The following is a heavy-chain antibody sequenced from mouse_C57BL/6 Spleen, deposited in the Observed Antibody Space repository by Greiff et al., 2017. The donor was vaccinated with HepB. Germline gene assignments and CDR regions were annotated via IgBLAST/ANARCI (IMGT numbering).Heavy chain of an antibody. CDR2: ISGGGGNT. CDR1: GFTFSSYT. D-gene: IGHD4-1*01. Sequence: EVKLEESGGGLVKPGGSLKLSCAASGFTFSSYTMSWVRQTPEKRLEWVATISGGGGNTYYPDSVKGRFTISRDNAKNTLYLQMSSLRSEDTALYYCARHAGTWDYFDYWGQVTTLTVSS. V-gene: IGHV5-9*01. CDR3: ARHAGTWDYFDY. J-gene: IGHJ2*01.